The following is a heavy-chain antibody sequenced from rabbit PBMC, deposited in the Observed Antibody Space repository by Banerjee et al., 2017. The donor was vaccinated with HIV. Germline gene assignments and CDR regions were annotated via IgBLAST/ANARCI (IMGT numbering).Heavy chain of an antibody. J-gene: IGHJ4*01. D-gene: IGHD4-1*01. Sequence: QEQLEESGGGLVQPGGSLTLSCKASGFDFSNYYMSWVRQAPGKGLEWIGIIYAGKGSADYASWAKGRFTISKTSSTTVTLQMTSLTAADTATYFCARDLAGVIGWNFGLWGPGTLVTVS. CDR2: IYAGKGSA. V-gene: IGHV1S45*01. CDR1: GFDFSNYYM. CDR3: ARDLAGVIGWNFGL.